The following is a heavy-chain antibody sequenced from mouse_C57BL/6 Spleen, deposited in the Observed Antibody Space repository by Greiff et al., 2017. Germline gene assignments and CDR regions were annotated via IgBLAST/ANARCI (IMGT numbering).Heavy chain of an antibody. CDR2: ISSGSSTI. CDR1: GFTFSDYG. CDR3: ARNYAMDY. J-gene: IGHJ4*01. Sequence: EVMLVESGGGLVKPGGSLQLSCAASGFTFSDYGMHWVRQAPEKGLEWVAYISSGSSTIYYADTVKGRFTNSRDNAKNTLFLQMTRLRSEDTAMYYCARNYAMDYWGQGTSVTVSS. V-gene: IGHV5-17*01.